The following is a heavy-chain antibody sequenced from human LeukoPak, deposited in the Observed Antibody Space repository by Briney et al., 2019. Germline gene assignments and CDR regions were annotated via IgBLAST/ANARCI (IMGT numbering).Heavy chain of an antibody. V-gene: IGHV3-30*18. D-gene: IGHD3-22*01. CDR1: GFTFSSYA. CDR2: ISYDGSNK. Sequence: GGSLRLSCAASGFTFSSYAMSWVRQAPGKGLEWVAVISYDGSNKYYADSVKGRFTISRDNSKNTLYLQMNSLRAEDTAVYYCAKHDSSGIFDYWGQGTLVTVSS. CDR3: AKHDSSGIFDY. J-gene: IGHJ4*02.